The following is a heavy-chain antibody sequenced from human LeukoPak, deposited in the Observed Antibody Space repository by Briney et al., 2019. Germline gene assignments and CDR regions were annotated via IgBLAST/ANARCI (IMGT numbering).Heavy chain of an antibody. J-gene: IGHJ4*02. CDR3: VIGYPSSYGAGSPVLDS. V-gene: IGHV3-13*01. Sequence: GGSLRLSCAASGFTFSSYDMHWVRQATGKGLEWVSFIGTAGNTYYPASVKGRFTISRENAKNSCYLQMNSLRAGDTAVYYCVIGYPSSYGAGSPVLDSWGQGTLVTVPS. D-gene: IGHD3-10*01. CDR2: IGTAGNT. CDR1: GFTFSSYD.